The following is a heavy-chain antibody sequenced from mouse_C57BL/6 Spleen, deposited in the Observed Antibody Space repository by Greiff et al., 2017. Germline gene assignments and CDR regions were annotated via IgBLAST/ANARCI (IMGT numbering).Heavy chain of an antibody. CDR1: GYTFTDYY. J-gene: IGHJ3*01. CDR3: ARRGPYYSNYAWFAY. D-gene: IGHD2-5*01. CDR2: INPNNGGT. Sequence: VQLKHSGPELVKPGASVKISCKASGYTFTDYYMNWVKQSHGKSLEWIGDINPNNGGTSYNQKFKGKATLTVDKSSSTAYMELRSLTSEDSAVYYCARRGPYYSNYAWFAYWGQGTLVTVSA. V-gene: IGHV1-26*01.